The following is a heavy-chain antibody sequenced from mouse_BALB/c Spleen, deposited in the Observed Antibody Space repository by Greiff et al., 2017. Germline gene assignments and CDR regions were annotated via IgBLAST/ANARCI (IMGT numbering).Heavy chain of an antibody. CDR1: GFNIKDTY. D-gene: IGHD1-2*01. Sequence: EVKLVESGAELVKPGASVKLSCTASGFNIKDTYMHWVKQRPEQGLEWIGRIDPANGNTKYDPKFQGKATITADTSSNTAYLQLSSLTSEDTAVYYCASITTATNYYAMDYWGQGTSVTVSS. J-gene: IGHJ4*01. CDR3: ASITTATNYYAMDY. CDR2: IDPANGNT. V-gene: IGHV14-3*02.